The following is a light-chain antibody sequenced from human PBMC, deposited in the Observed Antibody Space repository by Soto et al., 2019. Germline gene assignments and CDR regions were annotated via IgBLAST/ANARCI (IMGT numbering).Light chain of an antibody. CDR2: GAS. CDR1: QSVSNNF. V-gene: IGKV3-20*01. J-gene: IGKJ1*01. CDR3: PHYGNSPRT. Sequence: EIVLTQSPGTLSLSPXERATLSCRASQSVSNNFLAWYRQKPGQAPRLLIYGASTRAAGIPDSFGGSGSGTDFTLTISRRAPDDVAVYYCPHYGNSPRTFGQGTKVDI.